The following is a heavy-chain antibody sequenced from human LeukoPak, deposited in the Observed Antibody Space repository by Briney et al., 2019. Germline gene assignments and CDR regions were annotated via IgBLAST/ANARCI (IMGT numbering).Heavy chain of an antibody. CDR1: GFTFSSYA. D-gene: IGHD7-27*01. CDR3: AKGERGIDY. Sequence: PGGSLRLSCAASGFTFSSYAMHWVRQAPGKGLEWVAVISYDGSNKYYADSVKGRFTISRDNSKNTLFLQMDSLRAEDAAIYYCAKGERGIDYWGQGTLVTVSS. J-gene: IGHJ4*02. CDR2: ISYDGSNK. V-gene: IGHV3-30-3*01.